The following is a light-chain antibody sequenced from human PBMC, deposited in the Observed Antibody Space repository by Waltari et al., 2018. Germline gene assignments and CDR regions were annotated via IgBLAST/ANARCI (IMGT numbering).Light chain of an antibody. J-gene: IGLJ1*01. V-gene: IGLV3-1*01. Sequence: SYELIQPPSVSVSPGQTASITCSGDKLGDKFVCWYQQRPGQSPVLVIYQDRKRPSGIPERFSGSNSGNTATLTISGTQAMDEAYYYCQAWDSNSAYVFGTGTKVTVL. CDR3: QAWDSNSAYV. CDR1: KLGDKF. CDR2: QDR.